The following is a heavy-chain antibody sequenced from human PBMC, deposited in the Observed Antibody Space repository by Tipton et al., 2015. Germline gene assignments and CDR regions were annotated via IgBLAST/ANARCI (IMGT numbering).Heavy chain of an antibody. J-gene: IGHJ3*02. CDR1: GGSISSNSYY. Sequence: TLSLTCAVYGGSISSNSYYWGWIRQPPGKGLEWIGSIYYSGSTYYSPSLRGRVTISVDTSKNQFSLNLNSVTAADTAVYYCARHLFNRAYYVFDAFDIWGQGTMVTVSS. CDR2: IYYSGST. D-gene: IGHD3-16*01. CDR3: ARHLFNRAYYVFDAFDI. V-gene: IGHV4-39*01.